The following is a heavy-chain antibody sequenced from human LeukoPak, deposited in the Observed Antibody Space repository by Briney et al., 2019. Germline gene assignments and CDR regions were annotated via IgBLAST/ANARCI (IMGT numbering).Heavy chain of an antibody. CDR2: ISDSGGST. CDR1: GITLNNYG. D-gene: IGHD3/OR15-3a*01. CDR3: AERGVVIRVILVGFHKEAYYFES. J-gene: IGHJ4*02. V-gene: IGHV3-23*01. Sequence: GGSLRLSCAVSGITLNNYGMTWVRQAPGKGLEWVAGISDSGGSTKYADSVKGRFTIPRDNPKNTLYLQMNSLRAEDTAVYFCAERGVVIRVILVGFHKEAYYFESWGQGALVTVSS.